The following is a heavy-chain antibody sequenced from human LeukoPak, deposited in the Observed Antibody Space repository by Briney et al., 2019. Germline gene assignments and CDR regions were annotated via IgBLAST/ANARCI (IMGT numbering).Heavy chain of an antibody. D-gene: IGHD1-26*01. J-gene: IGHJ4*02. CDR2: INPNSGDT. Sequence: ASVTLSFTASAYTFTDYYMHWVRQAPGQGLEWMGWINPNSGDTNYAQKFQGRVTMPRDPSISTAYMALTRLRSDDTAVYYCARDAWLVGTTNLYYFDYWGQGTLVTVSS. CDR1: AYTFTDYY. V-gene: IGHV1-2*02. CDR3: ARDAWLVGTTNLYYFDY.